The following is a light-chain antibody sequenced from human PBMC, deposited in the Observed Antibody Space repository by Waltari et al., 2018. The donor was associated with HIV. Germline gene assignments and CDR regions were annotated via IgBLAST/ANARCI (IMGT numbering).Light chain of an antibody. Sequence: SYEVTQPPSVAVSPGQTASITRSGYELAHKYTCWYQQKPGQSPLLVIYQDDKRPSGIPARFSAASSGHTATLTISGTLPMDEADYYCQAWGSTTSGVFGRGTKLTVL. J-gene: IGLJ2*01. CDR2: QDD. V-gene: IGLV3-1*01. CDR3: QAWGSTTSGV. CDR1: ELAHKY.